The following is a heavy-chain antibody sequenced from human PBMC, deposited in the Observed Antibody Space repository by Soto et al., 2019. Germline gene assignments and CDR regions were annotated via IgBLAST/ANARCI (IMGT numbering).Heavy chain of an antibody. CDR3: ARTWGRQWLVPYFDY. J-gene: IGHJ4*02. D-gene: IGHD6-19*01. CDR2: IYPGDSDT. Sequence: PGESLKISCKGSGYSFTSYWIGWVRQMPGKGLEWMGIIYPGDSDTRYSPSFQGQVTISADKSISTAYLQWSSLKASDTAMYYCARTWGRQWLVPYFDYWGQGTLVTVSS. CDR1: GYSFTSYW. V-gene: IGHV5-51*01.